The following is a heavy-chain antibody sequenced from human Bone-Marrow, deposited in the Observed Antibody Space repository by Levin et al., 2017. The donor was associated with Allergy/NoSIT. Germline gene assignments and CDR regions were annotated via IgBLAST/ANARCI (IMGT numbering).Heavy chain of an antibody. V-gene: IGHV3-30-3*01. CDR2: ISSDGANK. CDR1: GFIFSSSV. Sequence: GGSLRLSCAASGFIFSSSVIHWVRQAPGKGLEWVAVISSDGANKYYAESVKGRFTLSRDNSKNTVSLQMNSLRAEDTAVYYCARDFQKVGAIDYWGQGTLVTVSS. CDR3: ARDFQKVGAIDY. J-gene: IGHJ4*02. D-gene: IGHD1-26*01.